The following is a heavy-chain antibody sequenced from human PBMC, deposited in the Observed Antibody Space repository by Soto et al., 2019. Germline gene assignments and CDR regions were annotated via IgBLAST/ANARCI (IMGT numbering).Heavy chain of an antibody. CDR3: AREDSIIIPAVSDF. V-gene: IGHV3-21*01. CDR1: GFAFNNYG. D-gene: IGHD2-2*01. J-gene: IGHJ4*02. Sequence: GGSLKLSCTVSGFAFNNYGINWVRQAPGKGLEWVSSISKSDYTYYSDSVKGRFTISRDNAKNSVSLQMNTLRVEDTAVYYCAREDSIIIPAVSDFWGQGTLVPVS. CDR2: ISKSDYT.